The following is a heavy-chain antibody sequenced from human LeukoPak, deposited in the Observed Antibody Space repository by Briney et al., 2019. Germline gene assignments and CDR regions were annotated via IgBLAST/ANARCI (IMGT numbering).Heavy chain of an antibody. D-gene: IGHD6-13*01. CDR2: INQDGSEK. J-gene: IGHJ4*02. CDR3: TRGGAATGRYEY. CDR1: GFTFSTYW. V-gene: IGHV3-7*01. Sequence: GGSLRLSCAASGFTFSTYWMSWVRQAPGKGLEWVANINQDGSEKYYVDSVKGRFTISRDNAKNSLYLQMNSLGAEDTAVHYCTRGGAATGRYEYWGQGTLVTVSS.